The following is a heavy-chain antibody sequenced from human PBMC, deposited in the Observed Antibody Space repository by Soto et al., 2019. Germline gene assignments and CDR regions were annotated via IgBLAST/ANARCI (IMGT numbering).Heavy chain of an antibody. J-gene: IGHJ6*02. CDR3: ARIKGDIVVVPAARVYYYYGMDV. Sequence: ESGPVLVKPTETLTLTCTVSGFSLSNARMGVSWIRQPPGKALEWLAHIFSNDEKSYSTSLKSRLTISKDTSKSQVVLTMTNMDPVDTATYYCARIKGDIVVVPAARVYYYYGMDVWGQGTTVTVSS. D-gene: IGHD2-2*01. CDR2: IFSNDEK. V-gene: IGHV2-26*01. CDR1: GFSLSNARMG.